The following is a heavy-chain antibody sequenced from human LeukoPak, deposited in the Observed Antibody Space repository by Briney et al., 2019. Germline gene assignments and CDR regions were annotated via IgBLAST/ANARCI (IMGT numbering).Heavy chain of an antibody. Sequence: GGSLRLSCAASGFTFNSYAISWVRRAPGKGLEWVSTIGDSGGSTYYVDSVKGRFTISRDNSKNTLYLQMNSLRAEDTAIYYWAVLGHPRWGQETLVTVSS. J-gene: IGHJ4*02. CDR3: AVLGHPR. CDR1: GFTFNSYA. CDR2: IGDSGGST. V-gene: IGHV3-23*01. D-gene: IGHD3-16*01.